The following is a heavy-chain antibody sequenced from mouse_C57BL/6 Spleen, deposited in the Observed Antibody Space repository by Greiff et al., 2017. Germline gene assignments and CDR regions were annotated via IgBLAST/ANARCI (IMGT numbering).Heavy chain of an antibody. CDR1: GFNIKDDY. D-gene: IGHD1-1*01. J-gene: IGHJ2*01. CDR3: TTVVAPYYFDY. Sequence: EVKVVESGAELVRPGASVKLSCTASGFNIKDDYMHWVKQRPEQGLEWIGWIDPENGDTEYASKFQGKATITADTSSNTAYLQLSSLTSEDTAVYYCTTVVAPYYFDYWGQGTTLTVSS. V-gene: IGHV14-4*01. CDR2: IDPENGDT.